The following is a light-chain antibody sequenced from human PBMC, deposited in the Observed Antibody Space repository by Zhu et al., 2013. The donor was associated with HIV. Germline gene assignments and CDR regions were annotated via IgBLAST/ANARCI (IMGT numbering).Light chain of an antibody. J-gene: IGKJ1*01. Sequence: DIVMTQSPLLSPVTLGQPASISCRSSESLVHADGPTYLNWLQQRPGQPPRLLIYKISNRLSGVPDRFSGSGAVTDFTLKISRVEAEDVGVYYCMQGTHWPPWTFGQGTKVEIK. CDR2: KIS. CDR1: ESLVHADGPTY. CDR3: MQGTHWPPWT. V-gene: IGKV2-24*01.